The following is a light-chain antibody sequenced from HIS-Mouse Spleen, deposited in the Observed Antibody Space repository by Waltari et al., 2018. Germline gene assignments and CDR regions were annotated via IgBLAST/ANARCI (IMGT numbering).Light chain of an antibody. CDR3: CSYASSYTWV. CDR1: SSDVGGYNY. J-gene: IGLJ3*02. CDR2: DVS. Sequence: QSALTQPRSVSGSPRQSVTISCTVTSSDVGGYNYVSWYQQHPAKAPKLMFYDVSKRPSGVPDRFSGSKSGNTASLTISGLQAEDEADYYCCSYASSYTWVFGGGTKLTVL. V-gene: IGLV2-11*01.